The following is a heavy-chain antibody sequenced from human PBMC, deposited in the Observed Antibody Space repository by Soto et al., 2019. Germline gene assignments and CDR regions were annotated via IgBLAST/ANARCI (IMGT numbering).Heavy chain of an antibody. CDR1: GYTFTSYG. D-gene: IGHD5-18*01. CDR3: ARDTAMALPDA. CDR2: ISAYNGNT. Sequence: ASVKVSCKASGYTFTSYGISWVRQAPGQGLEWMGWISAYNGNTKYAQKLQGRVTMTTDTSTSTAYMELRSLRSDDAAVYYCARDTAMALPDAWGQGTLVTVSS. J-gene: IGHJ4*02. V-gene: IGHV1-18*01.